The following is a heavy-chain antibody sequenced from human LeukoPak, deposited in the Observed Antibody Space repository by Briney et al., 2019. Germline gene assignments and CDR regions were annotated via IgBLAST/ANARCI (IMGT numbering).Heavy chain of an antibody. CDR3: ARGVYSSSSSGEYAFDI. CDR1: GYTFTGYY. D-gene: IGHD6-6*01. CDR2: INPNSGGT. V-gene: IGHV1-2*02. J-gene: IGHJ3*02. Sequence: GASVKVSCKASGYTFTGYYMHWVRQAPGQGLEWMGWINPNSGGTNYAQKLQGRVSMTTDTSTSTAYMDLRSLRSDDTAVYYCARGVYSSSSSGEYAFDIWGQGTMVTVSS.